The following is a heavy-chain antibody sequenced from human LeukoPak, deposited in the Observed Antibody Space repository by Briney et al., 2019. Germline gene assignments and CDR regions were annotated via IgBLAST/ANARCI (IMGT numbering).Heavy chain of an antibody. J-gene: IGHJ4*02. Sequence: GGSLRLSCAASGFTFSSYGMHWVRQAPGKGLEWVAVISYDGSNKYYADSVKGRFTISRDNSKTTLYLQMNSLRAEDTAVYYCAKDKGGYDLYFDYWGQGTLVTVSS. CDR3: AKDKGGYDLYFDY. V-gene: IGHV3-30*18. D-gene: IGHD5-12*01. CDR2: ISYDGSNK. CDR1: GFTFSSYG.